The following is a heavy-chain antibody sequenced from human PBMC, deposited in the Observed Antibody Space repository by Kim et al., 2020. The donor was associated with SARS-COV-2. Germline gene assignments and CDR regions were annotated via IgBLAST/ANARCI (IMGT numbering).Heavy chain of an antibody. D-gene: IGHD6-13*01. CDR1: GYTFMNYY. CDR2: INPSVGST. Sequence: ASVKVSCKASGYTFMNYYIDWVREAPGQGLEWMGRINPSVGSTSYAQNFQGRVTMTRDTSTSTVYMELSSLRSEDTAVYYCAREAAAAGQFWYFDLWGRGTLVTVSS. V-gene: IGHV1-46*01. CDR3: AREAAAAGQFWYFDL. J-gene: IGHJ2*01.